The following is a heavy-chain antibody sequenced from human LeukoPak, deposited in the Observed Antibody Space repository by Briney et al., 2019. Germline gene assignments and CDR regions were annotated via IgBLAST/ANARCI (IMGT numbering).Heavy chain of an antibody. J-gene: IGHJ5*01. CDR1: GFIFSDSY. CDR2: IETDGSEK. Sequence: GGSLRLSCAASGFIFSDSYMSWVRQAPGKGLEWVATIETDGSEKFHVDSVSGRFTISRDNTKDSLFLQMNSLRVDDTAVYYCVRGGTYWTVSWGQGTLVTVSS. V-gene: IGHV3-7*01. CDR3: VRGGTYWTVS.